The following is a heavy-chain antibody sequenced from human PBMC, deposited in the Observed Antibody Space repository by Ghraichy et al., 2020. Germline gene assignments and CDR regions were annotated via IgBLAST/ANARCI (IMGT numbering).Heavy chain of an antibody. J-gene: IGHJ4*02. CDR2: IKQDGSEK. CDR3: ARGVRVKTVPTGGFWDY. D-gene: IGHD2-2*01. Sequence: GGSLRLSCAASGFTFSTYWMSWVRQAPGKGLEWVANIKQDGSEKYYVDSVKGRFTISRDNAENSLYLQMNSLRAEDTAAYYCARGVRVKTVPTGGFWDYWGQGTLVTVSS. V-gene: IGHV3-7*01. CDR1: GFTFSTYW.